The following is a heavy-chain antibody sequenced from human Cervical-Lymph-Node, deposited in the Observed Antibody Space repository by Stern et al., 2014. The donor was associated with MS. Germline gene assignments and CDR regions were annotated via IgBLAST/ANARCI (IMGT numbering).Heavy chain of an antibody. CDR2: ISGYNGDT. J-gene: IGHJ6*02. Sequence: QVQLVQSGAEVKKPGASVKVSCKASGDTFASYGISWVRQAPGQGLELMGWISGYNGDTNYAQKVQGRVTMPKDTSTTTAYMELRSLTSDDTAVYYCARDRLDYYYNGMDVWGQGTTVTVSS. D-gene: IGHD4-11*01. CDR3: ARDRLDYYYNGMDV. V-gene: IGHV1-18*01. CDR1: GDTFASYG.